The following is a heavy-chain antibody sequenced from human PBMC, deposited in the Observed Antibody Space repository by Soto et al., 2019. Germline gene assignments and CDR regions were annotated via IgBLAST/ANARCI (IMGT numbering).Heavy chain of an antibody. CDR1: GFTFTNYG. V-gene: IGHV3-7*01. CDR3: VRVNVATVYVGRLRYYYYMDV. CDR2: VKQDGDEI. Sequence: EVDLVESGGGLVQPGGSLRLSCTASGFTFTNYGMSWVRQTPGKGLEWVANVKQDGDEIFYVDSVKGRFTISSDNVKNSVFLQMNSLRAEDTAVYYCVRVNVATVYVGRLRYYYYMDVWGKGTTVTVSS. J-gene: IGHJ6*03. D-gene: IGHD2-8*01.